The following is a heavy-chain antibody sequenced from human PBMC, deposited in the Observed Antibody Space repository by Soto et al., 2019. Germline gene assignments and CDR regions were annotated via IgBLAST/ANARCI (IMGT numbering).Heavy chain of an antibody. Sequence: QVQLVQSGAEVKKPGSSAKVSCKASGGTFSSYTISWVRQAPGQGLEWMGRIIPILGIANYAQKFQGRVTITADKSTSTAYMELSSLRSEDTAVYYCARDHRSGYSSSWYNWFDPWGQGTLVTVSS. CDR1: GGTFSSYT. V-gene: IGHV1-69*08. J-gene: IGHJ5*02. CDR3: ARDHRSGYSSSWYNWFDP. CDR2: IIPILGIA. D-gene: IGHD6-13*01.